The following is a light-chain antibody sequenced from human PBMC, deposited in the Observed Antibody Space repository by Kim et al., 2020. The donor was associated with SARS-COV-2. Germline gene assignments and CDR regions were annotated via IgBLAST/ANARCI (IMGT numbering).Light chain of an antibody. Sequence: SPGERATLSCRASQSVSSNYLAWYQQKPGQAPRLLIYGASSRATGIPDRFSGSGSGTDFTLTISRLEPEDFAVYYCQQYGSSPLTFGGGTKLEI. CDR1: QSVSSNY. V-gene: IGKV3-20*01. CDR3: QQYGSSPLT. J-gene: IGKJ4*01. CDR2: GAS.